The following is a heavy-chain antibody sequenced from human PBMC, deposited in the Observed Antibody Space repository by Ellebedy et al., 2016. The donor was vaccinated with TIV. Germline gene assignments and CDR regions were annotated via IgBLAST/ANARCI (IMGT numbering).Heavy chain of an antibody. D-gene: IGHD6-19*01. V-gene: IGHV4-34*01. J-gene: IGHJ6*02. Sequence: SETLSLTXAVYGGSFSGYYWSWIRQPPGKGLEWIGSIYYSGSTYYNPSLKSRVTISVDTSKNQFSLKLSSVTAADTAVYYCAREREHGSGWDGYYYYGMDVWGQGTTVTVSS. CDR3: AREREHGSGWDGYYYYGMDV. CDR2: IYYSGST. CDR1: GGSFSGYY.